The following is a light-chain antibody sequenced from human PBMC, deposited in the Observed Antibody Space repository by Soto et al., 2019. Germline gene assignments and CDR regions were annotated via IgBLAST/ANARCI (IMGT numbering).Light chain of an antibody. Sequence: TQSPGTLSLSPGERATLSCRAVQSVTSTYMAWYQQKPGQAPRLLTYATSFRATGIPDRFPGSGSGTDFTLTISSLEPEDSAVYYCQDSSTSPWPFGQGTKVEIK. J-gene: IGKJ1*01. CDR1: QSVTSTY. CDR3: QDSSTSPWP. V-gene: IGKV3-20*01. CDR2: ATS.